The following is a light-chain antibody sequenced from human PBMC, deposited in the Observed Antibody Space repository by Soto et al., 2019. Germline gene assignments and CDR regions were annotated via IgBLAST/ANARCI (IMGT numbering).Light chain of an antibody. J-gene: IGKJ5*01. CDR3: QQYYTTLIT. Sequence: DIVMTQSPDSLAVSLGERATINCKSSQSVLYSSNNKNYLAWYKQKPGQPPKLFISWASTRESGVPGRFSGSGSGTNFTLTISSLQAEDVAVYYCQQYYTTLITFGQGTRLEIK. V-gene: IGKV4-1*01. CDR1: QSVLYSSNNKNY. CDR2: WAS.